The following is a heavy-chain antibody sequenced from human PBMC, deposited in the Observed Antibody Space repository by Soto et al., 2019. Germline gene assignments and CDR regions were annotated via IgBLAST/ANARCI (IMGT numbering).Heavy chain of an antibody. CDR1: GFTFSNAW. CDR2: IESKTDGGTT. J-gene: IGHJ4*02. Sequence: GGSLRLSCAASGFTFSNAWMNWVRQAPGKGLEWVGRIESKTDGGTTDYAAPVKGRFTISRDDSKNTLYLQMNSLKTEDTALYYCTPHKRYDSSGYYALAFDYWGQGTLVTVSS. D-gene: IGHD3-22*01. CDR3: TPHKRYDSSGYYALAFDY. V-gene: IGHV3-15*07.